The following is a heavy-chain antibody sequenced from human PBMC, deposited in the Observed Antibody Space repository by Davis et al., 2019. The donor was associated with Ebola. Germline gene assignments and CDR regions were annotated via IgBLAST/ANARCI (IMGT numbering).Heavy chain of an antibody. J-gene: IGHJ3*02. D-gene: IGHD1-14*01. CDR2: TYYRSKWFY. Sequence: SQTLSLTCVISGDNVSSNNAAWNWVRQSPSRGLEWLGRTYYRSKWFYDHALSLKGRITVIPDSSKNQFSLQLTSVTPEDTAVYYCTRRPTSRKGRPTNAFDIWGQGTMVTVSS. V-gene: IGHV6-1*01. CDR1: GDNVSSNNAA. CDR3: TRRPTSRKGRPTNAFDI.